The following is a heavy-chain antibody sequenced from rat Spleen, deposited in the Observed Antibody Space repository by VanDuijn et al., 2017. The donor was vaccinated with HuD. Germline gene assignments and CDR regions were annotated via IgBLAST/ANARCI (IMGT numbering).Heavy chain of an antibody. J-gene: IGHJ4*01. CDR3: ARFGTTVVMDA. Sequence: EVQLQESGPGLVKPSQSLSLTCSVTGHSIDSSYRWNWIRKFPGNKLEWMGYINSAGSTNYNPSLKSQISISRDTSKNQFFLQVDSVTTEDTATYYCARFGTTVVMDAWGQGASVTVSS. CDR1: GHSIDSSYR. CDR2: INSAGST. V-gene: IGHV3-3*01. D-gene: IGHD1-1*01.